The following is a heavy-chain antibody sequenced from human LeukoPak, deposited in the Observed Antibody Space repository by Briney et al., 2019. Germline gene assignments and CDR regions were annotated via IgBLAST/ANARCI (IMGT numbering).Heavy chain of an antibody. CDR1: GFSLSTSGMC. Sequence: GPSLVKPTQTRTLTCNFSGFSLSTSGMCVSWIRQPPGKALEWLALIHWDDDKYYGTSPKTKLTLYQDTSKIQVVLTVANVDPVGTAAYYCARYVDILFDYWGKGTLVTVSS. V-gene: IGHV2-70*01. J-gene: IGHJ4*02. CDR3: ARYVDILFDY. D-gene: IGHD2-2*03. CDR2: IHWDDDK.